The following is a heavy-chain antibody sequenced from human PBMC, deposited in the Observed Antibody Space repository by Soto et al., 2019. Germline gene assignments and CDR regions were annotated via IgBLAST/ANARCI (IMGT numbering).Heavy chain of an antibody. CDR2: LYYSGST. Sequence: QVQLQESGPGLVKPSETLSLTCTVSGGSISSYHWSWIRQPPGKGLEWIGYLYYSGSTNYNPSLKSRVTISPDASQNQFSLKLDSVTAADTAVYYCARRGSSPGSWYFDFWGQGALVTVSS. CDR3: ARRGSSPGSWYFDF. CDR1: GGSISSYH. V-gene: IGHV4-59*01. J-gene: IGHJ4*02. D-gene: IGHD2-15*01.